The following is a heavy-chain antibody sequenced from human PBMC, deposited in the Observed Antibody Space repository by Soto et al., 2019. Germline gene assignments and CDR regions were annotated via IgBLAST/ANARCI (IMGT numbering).Heavy chain of an antibody. CDR2: MRTISSAI. CDR1: GFTFSDYP. J-gene: IGHJ4*02. D-gene: IGHD2-15*01. V-gene: IGHV3-48*02. CDR3: ARETPSFAY. Sequence: QLVESGGGLVQPGGSLRLSCAASGFTFSDYPMNWVRQAPGKGLEWVSSMRTISSAIYFADSVRVRFTISRDNARNSLDLQKTSQRDEDTAVYYCARETPSFAYWGQRTLVTVSS.